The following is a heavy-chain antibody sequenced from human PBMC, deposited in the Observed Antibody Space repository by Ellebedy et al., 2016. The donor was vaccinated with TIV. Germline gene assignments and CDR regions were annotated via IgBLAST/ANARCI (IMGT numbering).Heavy chain of an antibody. CDR2: IYYSGST. CDR3: ARSYSGSYWGDC. J-gene: IGHJ4*02. CDR1: GGSISSNTYY. V-gene: IGHV4-39*07. D-gene: IGHD1-26*01. Sequence: SETLSLTXTVSGGSISSNTYYWGWIRQPPGKGLEWIGSIYYSGSTYYNPSLKSRVTISVDTSKNQFSLKLSSVTAADTAVYYCARSYSGSYWGDCWGQGTLVTVSS.